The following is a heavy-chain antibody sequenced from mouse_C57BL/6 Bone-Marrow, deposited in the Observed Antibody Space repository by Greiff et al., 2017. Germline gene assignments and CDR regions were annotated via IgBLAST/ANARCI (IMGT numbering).Heavy chain of an antibody. CDR2: IDPEDGDT. CDR3: TEAIRLLRCDYFDF. D-gene: IGHD1-1*01. Sequence: VQLQQSGAELVRPGASVKLSCTASGFNIKDYYMHWVKQRPEQGLEWIGRIDPEDGDTEYAPKFQGKATMTADTTSNTSYLQLSSLTSEDTAVYYCTEAIRLLRCDYFDFWGQGTTLTVSS. CDR1: GFNIKDYY. J-gene: IGHJ2*01. V-gene: IGHV14-1*01.